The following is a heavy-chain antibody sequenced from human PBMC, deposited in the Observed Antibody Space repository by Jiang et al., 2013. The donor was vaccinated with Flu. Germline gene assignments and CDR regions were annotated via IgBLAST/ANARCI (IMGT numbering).Heavy chain of an antibody. J-gene: IGHJ4*02. D-gene: IGHD4-17*01. CDR3: ARDLVYGDFPRAYYFDY. Sequence: GLVKPSQTLSLTCTVSGGSISSGSYYWSWIRQPAGKGLEWIGRIYTSGSTNYNPSLKSRVTISVDTSKNQFSLKLSSVTAADTAVYYCARDLVYGDFPRAYYFDYWGQGTLVTVSS. CDR2: IYTSGST. CDR1: GGSISSGSYY. V-gene: IGHV4-61*02.